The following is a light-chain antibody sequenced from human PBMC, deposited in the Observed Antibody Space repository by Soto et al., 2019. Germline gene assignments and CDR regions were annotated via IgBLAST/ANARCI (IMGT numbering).Light chain of an antibody. CDR1: QSVSSN. Sequence: EIVMTQFPATLSVSPGERATLSCRASQSVSSNLAWFQQKPGQAPRVLIYGISTMATGIPATFSGSGSATEFTLTISSLQSEDLAVYYCQQYNNWTLTFGGGTKVEIK. CDR3: QQYNNWTLT. V-gene: IGKV3-15*01. CDR2: GIS. J-gene: IGKJ4*01.